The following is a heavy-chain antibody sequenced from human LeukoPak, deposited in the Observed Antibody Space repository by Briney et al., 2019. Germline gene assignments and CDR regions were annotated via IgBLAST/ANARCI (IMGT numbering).Heavy chain of an antibody. Sequence: GGSLRLSCVASGFSVSSYGMSWVRQAPGKAPEWVSLLYSNGGTYYADSVKGRFIISRDNSKNTLYLQMNNLRVEDTAVYHCVRDRAEGRAWVEFDPWGQGAVVTVSS. J-gene: IGHJ5*02. CDR3: VRDRAEGRAWVEFDP. V-gene: IGHV3-66*03. CDR2: LYSNGGT. CDR1: GFSVSSYG.